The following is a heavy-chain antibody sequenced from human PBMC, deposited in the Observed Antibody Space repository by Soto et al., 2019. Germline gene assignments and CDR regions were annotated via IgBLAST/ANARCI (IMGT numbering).Heavy chain of an antibody. V-gene: IGHV4-34*01. Sequence: QVQLQQWGAGLLKPSETLSLTCAVYGGSFSRYSWTWIRQSPGKGLEWIGQINHSGSTTYNPSLKSQVTISLATSKNQFSLELSSVTAADTAVYYCARGLFSENYYSGGWYYFDYWGQGTLVTVSS. J-gene: IGHJ4*02. D-gene: IGHD1-26*01. CDR3: ARGLFSENYYSGGWYYFDY. CDR1: GGSFSRYS. CDR2: INHSGST.